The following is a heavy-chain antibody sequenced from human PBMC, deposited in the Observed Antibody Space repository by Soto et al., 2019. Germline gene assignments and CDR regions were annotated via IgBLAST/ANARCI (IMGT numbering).Heavy chain of an antibody. CDR2: ISPSVADR. CDR1: GYTFNSYY. Sequence: QVQLVQNGAEVKEPGASERVSCKASGYTFNSYYVHWVRQAPGHGLQWMGVISPSVADRTYAQKFQGRVTMTRDTSTSTVYMELSTLSSEDTAVYYCARPMIAAAGRGFASWGQGTLVTVSS. J-gene: IGHJ4*02. CDR3: ARPMIAAAGRGFAS. V-gene: IGHV1-46*02. D-gene: IGHD6-13*01.